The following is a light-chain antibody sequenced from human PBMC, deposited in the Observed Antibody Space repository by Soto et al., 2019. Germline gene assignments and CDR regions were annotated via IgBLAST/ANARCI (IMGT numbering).Light chain of an antibody. CDR1: QSVSSN. V-gene: IGKV3-15*01. J-gene: IGKJ5*01. CDR3: QQYNNWPPIT. Sequence: EIVMTQSPSTGSVAAWERSALSCVASQSVSSNLAWYQQKPGQAPRLVIYGASTRATGIPARFSGSGSGTEFTLTISSLQSEDFAVYYCQQYNNWPPITFGQGTRLEIK. CDR2: GAS.